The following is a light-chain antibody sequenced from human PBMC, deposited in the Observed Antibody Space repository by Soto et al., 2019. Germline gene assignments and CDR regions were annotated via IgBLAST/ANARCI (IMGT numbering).Light chain of an antibody. CDR3: QQRSNWPSIT. CDR2: KAS. J-gene: IGKJ5*01. Sequence: DIQMTQSPSTLSASVGDRVTITCRASQGISSWLAWYQQKPGKAPKLLIYKASSLERGVPSRFSGSGSGTEFTLTISSLEPEDFAVYYCQQRSNWPSITFGQGTRLEIK. CDR1: QGISSW. V-gene: IGKV1-5*03.